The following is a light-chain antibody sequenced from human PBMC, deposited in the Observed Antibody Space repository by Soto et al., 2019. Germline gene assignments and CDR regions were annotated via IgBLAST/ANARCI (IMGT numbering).Light chain of an antibody. CDR3: SSYTSSSTRV. CDR2: DVS. J-gene: IGLJ1*01. Sequence: QSALTQPASVSGSPGQSITISCTGTSSDVGGYNYVSWYQQHPGKAPKLMIYDVSNRPSGVSNRFSGSKSGNTASLSSSGLQAEDEDAYYCSSYTSSSTRVFGTGTKVTVL. V-gene: IGLV2-14*01. CDR1: SSDVGGYNY.